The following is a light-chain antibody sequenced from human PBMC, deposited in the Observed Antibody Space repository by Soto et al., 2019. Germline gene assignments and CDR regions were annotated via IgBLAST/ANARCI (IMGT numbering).Light chain of an antibody. CDR3: QQGSNWPT. J-gene: IGKJ4*01. CDR2: DPS. CDR1: QSVTSY. V-gene: IGKV3-11*01. Sequence: EIVLTHSPATLSSSPGEMATLSCRASQSVTSYLAWYQQNRCQAPMLLIYDPSNKATGIPARFSGSGSGTDFALTISSLGPEAFAVYYCQQGSNWPTFGGGTKVEIK.